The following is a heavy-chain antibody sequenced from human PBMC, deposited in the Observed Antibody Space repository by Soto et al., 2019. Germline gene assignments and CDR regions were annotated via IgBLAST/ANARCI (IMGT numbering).Heavy chain of an antibody. D-gene: IGHD2-15*01. J-gene: IGHJ4*02. Sequence: SETLSLTCTVSGGSISRYYWSWIRQPPGKGLEWIGYIYYSGSTNYNPSLKSRVTISVDTSKNQFSLKLSSVTAADTAVYYCASTLGYCSGGSCYRSGEFDYWGQGTLVTVSS. V-gene: IGHV4-59*08. CDR1: GGSISRYY. CDR2: IYYSGST. CDR3: ASTLGYCSGGSCYRSGEFDY.